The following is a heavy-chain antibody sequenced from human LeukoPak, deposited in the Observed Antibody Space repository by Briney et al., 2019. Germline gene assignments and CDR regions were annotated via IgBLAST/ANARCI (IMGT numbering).Heavy chain of an antibody. V-gene: IGHV3-21*01. Sequence: GGSLRLSCAASGFTFSSYSMNWVRQAPGKGLEWVSSISSSSSYIYYADSVKGRFTISRDNAKNSLYLQMSSLRAEDTAVYYCARGVRNCSSTSCYGLFDYWGQGTLVTVS. D-gene: IGHD2-2*01. CDR1: GFTFSSYS. CDR3: ARGVRNCSSTSCYGLFDY. J-gene: IGHJ4*02. CDR2: ISSSSSYI.